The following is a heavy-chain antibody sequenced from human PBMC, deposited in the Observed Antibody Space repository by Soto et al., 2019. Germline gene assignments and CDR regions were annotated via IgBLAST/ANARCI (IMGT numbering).Heavy chain of an antibody. CDR2: ISAYNGST. J-gene: IGHJ4*02. CDR3: TTYTGNYSVLDY. V-gene: IGHV1-18*04. CDR1: GYTFSNYG. D-gene: IGHD1-26*01. Sequence: QIHLVQSGAEVKKPGASVKVSCKTSGYTFSNYGISWVRQAPGQGLEWMGWISAYNGSTNYAQKFQDRVTMTTDTSTDTAYMELRSLRSDDTAVYYCTTYTGNYSVLDYWGQGTLVTVSS.